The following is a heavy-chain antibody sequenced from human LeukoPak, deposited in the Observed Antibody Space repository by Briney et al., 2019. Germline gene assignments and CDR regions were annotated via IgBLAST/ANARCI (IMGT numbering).Heavy chain of an antibody. V-gene: IGHV3-74*01. Sequence: GGSLRLSCAASGFTLISYWMHWVRQAPGKGLVWVSRINGYGSSTDFADSVKGRFTISRDNAKNTLYLQMNSLRAEDTAVYYCARDAPGNTALDYWGQGTLVTVSS. CDR3: ARDAPGNTALDY. CDR1: GFTLISYW. D-gene: IGHD5-18*01. CDR2: INGYGSST. J-gene: IGHJ4*02.